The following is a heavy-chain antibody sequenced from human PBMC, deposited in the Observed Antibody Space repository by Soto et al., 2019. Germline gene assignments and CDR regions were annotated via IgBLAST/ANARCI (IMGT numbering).Heavy chain of an antibody. J-gene: IGHJ3*01. CDR3: ARELGYCSGGSCYMDGAFDF. CDR2: ISGSGDST. Sequence: EVQLWESGGGLVQPGGSLRLSCAASGSTFSSYAMSWVRQAPGKGLEWVSVISGSGDSTYYADSVKGRFTISRGNSKNTLYVQMNSLRAEDTAVYYCARELGYCSGGSCYMDGAFDFWGQGTMVTVSS. D-gene: IGHD2-15*01. V-gene: IGHV3-23*01. CDR1: GSTFSSYA.